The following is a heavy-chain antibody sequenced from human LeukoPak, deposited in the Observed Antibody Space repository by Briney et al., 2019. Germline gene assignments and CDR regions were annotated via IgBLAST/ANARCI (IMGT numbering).Heavy chain of an antibody. CDR2: INHSGST. J-gene: IGHJ4*02. CDR1: GGSFSGYY. CDR3: ARIGSTTVAEPDY. Sequence: SETLSLTCAVYGGSFSGYYWSWIRQPPGKGLEWIGEINHSGSTNCNPSLKSRVTISVDTSKNQFSLKLSSVTAADTAVYYCARIGSTTVAEPDYWGQGTLVTVSS. V-gene: IGHV4-34*01. D-gene: IGHD4-23*01.